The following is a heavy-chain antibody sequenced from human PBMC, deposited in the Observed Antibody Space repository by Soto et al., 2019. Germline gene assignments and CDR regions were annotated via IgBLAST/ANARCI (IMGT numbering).Heavy chain of an antibody. CDR2: ISAYNGNT. CDR3: ARDRSPFDY. CDR1: GGTFSSYA. J-gene: IGHJ4*02. V-gene: IGHV1-18*01. Sequence: ALVKVSCKASGGTFSSYAISWVRQAPGQGLEWMGWISAYNGNTNYAQKLQGRVTMTTDTSTSTAYMELRSLRSDDTAVYYCARDRSPFDYWGQGTLVTVSS.